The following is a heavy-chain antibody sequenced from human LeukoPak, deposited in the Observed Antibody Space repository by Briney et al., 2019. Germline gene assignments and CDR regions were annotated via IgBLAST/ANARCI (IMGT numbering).Heavy chain of an antibody. CDR3: ARVVRGLGGS. CDR1: GYPFTSYS. Sequence: ASVKVSCKASGYPFTSYSINWVRQAPGQGLEWMGWINTNTGNPTYAQALTGRFVFSLDTSVSSAYLQIGNLKVEDTAVYYCARVVRGLGGSWGQGTLVTVSS. CDR2: INTNTGNP. V-gene: IGHV7-4-1*01. J-gene: IGHJ5*02. D-gene: IGHD3-10*01.